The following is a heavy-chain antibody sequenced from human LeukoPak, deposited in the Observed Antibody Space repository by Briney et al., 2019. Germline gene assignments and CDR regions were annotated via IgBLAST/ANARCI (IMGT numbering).Heavy chain of an antibody. Sequence: TGGSLRLSCAASEFTFSSYWMHWVRHAPGKGLVWVSRINNDGSSRSYADFVKGRSTISRDNAKNTLYLQMNSLRAEDTAVYYCAIGGDVQYDYWGQGALVTVSS. V-gene: IGHV3-74*01. D-gene: IGHD4-17*01. CDR3: AIGGDVQYDY. J-gene: IGHJ4*02. CDR1: EFTFSSYW. CDR2: INNDGSSR.